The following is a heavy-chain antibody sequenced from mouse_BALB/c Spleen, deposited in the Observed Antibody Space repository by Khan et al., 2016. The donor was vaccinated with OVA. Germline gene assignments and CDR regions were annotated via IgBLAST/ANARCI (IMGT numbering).Heavy chain of an antibody. D-gene: IGHD2-1*01. CDR3: ANGNYGWFAY. J-gene: IGHJ3*01. CDR1: GFTFSSFV. V-gene: IGHV5-9-1*01. Sequence: EVELVESGGGLVEPGGSLKLSCAASGFTFSSFVMSWVRQTPEKRLEWVATISSAATYTYYPDSVKGRFTISRDNAENTLYLQMNSLRSDDTATYYCANGNYGWFAYWGQGTLVTVST. CDR2: ISSAATYT.